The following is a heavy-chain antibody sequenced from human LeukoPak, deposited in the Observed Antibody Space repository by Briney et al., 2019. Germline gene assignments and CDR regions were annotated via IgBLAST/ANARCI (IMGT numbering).Heavy chain of an antibody. CDR2: IKSKTDGGTT. CDR3: TKEPIVGADGGGY. V-gene: IGHV3-15*01. D-gene: IGHD1-26*01. CDR1: GFTFSNAW. Sequence: KTGGSLRLSCAASGFTFSNAWMSWVRQAPGKGLEWVGRIKSKTDGGTTDYAAPVKGRFTISRDDSKNTLYLQMNSLKTEDTAVYYCTKEPIVGADGGGYWGQGTLVTVSS. J-gene: IGHJ4*02.